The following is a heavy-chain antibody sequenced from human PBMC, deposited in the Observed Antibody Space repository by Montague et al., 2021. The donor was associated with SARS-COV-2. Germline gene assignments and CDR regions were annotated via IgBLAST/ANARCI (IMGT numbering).Heavy chain of an antibody. CDR3: ARASWIVATVPDY. D-gene: IGHD5-12*01. J-gene: IGHJ4*02. V-gene: IGHV3-21*01. Sequence: SLRLSCAASGFSFSSYHMNWVRQAPGKGLEWVSSISPSGDYIYSADSLKGRFIISRDNAKNPLYLQMSSLRAEDTAIYYCARASWIVATVPDYWDQGTLVTVSS. CDR1: GFSFSSYH. CDR2: ISPSGDYI.